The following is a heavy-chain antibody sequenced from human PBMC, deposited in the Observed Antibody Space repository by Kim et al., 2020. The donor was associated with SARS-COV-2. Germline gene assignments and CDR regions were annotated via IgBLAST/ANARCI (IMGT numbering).Heavy chain of an antibody. CDR3: ARGRGYTYGFYE. J-gene: IGHJ4*02. Sequence: GWSLRLSCAASGFSVSNYGMHWVRQAPGKGLEWVTVMSFDGGTIFYADSVKGRFTISRDNSKNTLYLQMNSLKTDDTAVYYCARGRGYTYGFYEWGKGT. CDR1: GFSVSNYG. D-gene: IGHD5-18*01. V-gene: IGHV3-30-3*01. CDR2: MSFDGGTI.